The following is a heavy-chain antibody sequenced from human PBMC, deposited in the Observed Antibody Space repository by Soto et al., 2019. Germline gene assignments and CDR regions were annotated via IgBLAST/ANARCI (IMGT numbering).Heavy chain of an antibody. D-gene: IGHD3-10*01. CDR1: GGSISSGGYY. V-gene: IGHV4-31*03. CDR3: ARESMGGRCDS. J-gene: IGHJ4*02. Sequence: QVQLQESGPGLVKPSQTLSLTCTVSGGSISSGGYYWSWIRQHPGKGLEWIGYIYYSGSTYYHPSLPTRVTITTDTPTNLVSLQRKSLMAEDRAVEYWARESMGGRCDSWGQGTRVTVSS. CDR2: IYYSGST.